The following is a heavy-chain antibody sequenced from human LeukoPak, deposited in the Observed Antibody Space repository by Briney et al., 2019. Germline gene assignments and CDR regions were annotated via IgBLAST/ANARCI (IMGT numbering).Heavy chain of an antibody. CDR2: ISGSPVST. CDR1: GFTFSSYG. CDR3: AKVGYGPSGIDY. V-gene: IGHV3-23*01. D-gene: IGHD4-17*01. J-gene: IGHJ4*02. Sequence: HPGRSLRLSCAASGFTFSSYGMSWVRQAPGKGLEWVSTISGSPVSTYYADSVKGRFTISRDNSKNTLYLQMSSLRAEDTAVYYCAKVGYGPSGIDYWGQGTLVTVSS.